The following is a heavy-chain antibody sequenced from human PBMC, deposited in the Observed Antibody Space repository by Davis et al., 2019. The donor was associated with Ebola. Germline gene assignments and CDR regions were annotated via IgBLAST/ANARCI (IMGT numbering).Heavy chain of an antibody. CDR1: GGSFISYH. D-gene: IGHD3-10*01. CDR3: VRAALQFGEPMFYFDF. J-gene: IGHJ4*02. CDR2: IFYSGTT. Sequence: SETLSLTCTVSGGSFISYHWSWIRQSPGKGLEWIGYIFYSGTTNYNPSLKSRVTISIDTSKSQFSLNLSAVTAADTAVYYCVRAALQFGEPMFYFDFWGQGTLVTVSS. V-gene: IGHV4-59*08.